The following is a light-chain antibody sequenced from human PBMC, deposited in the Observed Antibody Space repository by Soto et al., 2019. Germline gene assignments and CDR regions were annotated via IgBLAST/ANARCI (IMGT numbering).Light chain of an antibody. J-gene: IGLJ1*01. CDR3: SSFTSRFTFV. CDR2: EVT. V-gene: IGLV2-14*01. CDR1: RSDVGAYNY. Sequence: QSALTQPASVSGSHGRSIAISCTGTRSDVGAYNYVSWYQQHPGKAPKLMISEVTNRPSGVSDRFSGSKSGNTASLTISGLQAEDEADYYCSSFTSRFTFVFGTGTNLTVL.